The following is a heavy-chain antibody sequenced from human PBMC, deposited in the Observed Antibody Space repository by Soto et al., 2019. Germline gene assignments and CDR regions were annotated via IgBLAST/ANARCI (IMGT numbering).Heavy chain of an antibody. J-gene: IGHJ6*02. CDR2: TYYRSKWYN. D-gene: IGHD2-15*01. V-gene: IGHV6-1*01. Sequence: QVQLQQSGPGLVKPSQTLSLTCAISGDSVSSNSAAWNWIRQSPSRGLEWLGRTYYRSKWYNDYAVSVKSRITIDPDTSKNQFSLQLNSVTPEDTAVYYCARGRYCSGGSCYHYYYGMDVWGQGTTVTVSS. CDR1: GDSVSSNSAA. CDR3: ARGRYCSGGSCYHYYYGMDV.